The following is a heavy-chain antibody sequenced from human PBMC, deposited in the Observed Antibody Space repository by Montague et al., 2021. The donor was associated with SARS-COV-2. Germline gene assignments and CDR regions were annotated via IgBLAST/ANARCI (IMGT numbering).Heavy chain of an antibody. V-gene: IGHV4-59*01. CDR1: GGSISNYY. CDR2: MYYSVST. CDR3: ARARGGTIFGVIGDYYGMGI. J-gene: IGHJ6*02. Sequence: SETLSLTCTVSGGSISNYYWSWIRQSPGKGLEWIAYMYYSVSTKYNPSLKSRATISVDTSKNQFSLTLSSMTAADTAFYYCARARGGTIFGVIGDYYGMGIWGQGTTVTVS. D-gene: IGHD3-3*01.